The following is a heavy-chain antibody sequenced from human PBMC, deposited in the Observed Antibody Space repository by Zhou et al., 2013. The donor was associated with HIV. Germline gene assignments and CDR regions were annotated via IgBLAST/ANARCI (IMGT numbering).Heavy chain of an antibody. CDR2: IIPILGIA. Sequence: QVQLVQSGAEVKKPGSSVKVSCKASGGTFSSYAISWVRQAPGQGLEWMGRIIPILGIANYAQKFQGRVTITADKSTSTAYMELSSLRSEDTAVYYCASSIAAAGTDAFDIWGQGTMVTVSS. CDR1: GGTFSSYA. V-gene: IGHV1-69*04. J-gene: IGHJ3*02. CDR3: ASSIAAAGTDAFDI. D-gene: IGHD6-13*01.